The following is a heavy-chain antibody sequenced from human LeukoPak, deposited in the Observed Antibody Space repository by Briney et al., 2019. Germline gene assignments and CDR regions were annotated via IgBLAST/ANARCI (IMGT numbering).Heavy chain of an antibody. CDR1: GGSISSYY. J-gene: IGHJ4*02. CDR2: IYYSGST. D-gene: IGHD3-22*01. V-gene: IGHV4-59*01. CDR3: ARHTYYYNSSLTY. Sequence: SETLSLTCTVSGGSISSYYWSWIRQPPGKGLEWIGYIYYSGSTNYNPSLKSRVTISVDTSKNQFSLKLSSVTAADTAVYYCARHTYYYNSSLTYWGQGTPVTVSS.